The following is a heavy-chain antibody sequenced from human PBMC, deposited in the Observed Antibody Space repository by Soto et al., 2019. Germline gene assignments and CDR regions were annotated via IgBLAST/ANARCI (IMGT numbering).Heavy chain of an antibody. V-gene: IGHV4-31*03. CDR1: GVSISSVGFY. D-gene: IGHD3-16*01. Sequence: QVQLKESGPGLVKTSETLSITCTVSGVSISSVGFYCSWMRQHPGRVLEYIGYIFYSGNTHYNPCLNSRVTISVDTSKNQFSLKLSSVTASDTAVYYCARQPPMIICGGAVTGYFYHWGQGALVTVSS. J-gene: IGHJ4*02. CDR2: IFYSGNT. CDR3: ARQPPMIICGGAVTGYFYH.